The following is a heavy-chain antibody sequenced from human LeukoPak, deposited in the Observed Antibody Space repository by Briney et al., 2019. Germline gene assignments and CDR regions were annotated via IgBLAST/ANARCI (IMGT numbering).Heavy chain of an antibody. D-gene: IGHD1-26*01. V-gene: IGHV3-30*18. Sequence: GGSLRLSCAASGFTFSSYGMHWVRQAPGKGLEWVAVISYDGSNKYYADSVKGRFTISRDNSKNTLYLQMNSLRAEDTAVYYCAKQGFGGATYFDYWGQGTLVTVSS. CDR1: GFTFSSYG. CDR3: AKQGFGGATYFDY. CDR2: ISYDGSNK. J-gene: IGHJ4*02.